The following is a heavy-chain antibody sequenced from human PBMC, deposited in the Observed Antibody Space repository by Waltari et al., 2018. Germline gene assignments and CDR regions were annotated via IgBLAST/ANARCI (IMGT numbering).Heavy chain of an antibody. D-gene: IGHD3-22*01. Sequence: QMQLVQSGPEVKKPGTSVKVSCKASGFTFTSSAVQWVRQTRGQRLEWIGGVVVGSGNTNYAQKFQERGTITRDMSTSTAYMERSSLRSEDTAVYYWAADPLLYYYDSSGYDYWGQGTLVTVSS. CDR1: GFTFTSSA. CDR2: VVVGSGNT. J-gene: IGHJ4*02. V-gene: IGHV1-58*01. CDR3: AADPLLYYYDSSGYDY.